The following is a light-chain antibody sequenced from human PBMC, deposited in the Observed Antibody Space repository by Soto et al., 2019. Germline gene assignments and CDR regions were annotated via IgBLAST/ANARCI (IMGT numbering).Light chain of an antibody. J-gene: IGLJ2*01. V-gene: IGLV2-23*01. CDR1: SSDIGSYNF. CDR3: CSHAGDHVV. Sequence: QSALTQPASVSGSPGQSSTLSCTGTSSDIGSYNFVSWYQLHVGKAPKLMTYEGSKRPSGVSDRFSASKSGNTASLRISGLQAEDEADYYCCSHAGDHVVFGGGTQLTVL. CDR2: EGS.